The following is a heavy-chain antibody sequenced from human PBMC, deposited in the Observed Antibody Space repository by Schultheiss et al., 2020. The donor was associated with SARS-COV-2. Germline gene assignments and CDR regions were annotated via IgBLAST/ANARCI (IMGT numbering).Heavy chain of an antibody. V-gene: IGHV3-33*08. CDR1: GFTFRSYG. CDR3: ARGYSSSWHYFDY. CDR2: IWYDGSNK. Sequence: GSLRLSCSASGFTFRSYGMHWVRQAPGKGLEWVAFIWYDGSNKYYADSVKGRFTISRDNSKNTLYLQMNSLRAEDTAVYYCARGYSSSWHYFDYWGQGTLVTVSS. D-gene: IGHD6-13*01. J-gene: IGHJ4*02.